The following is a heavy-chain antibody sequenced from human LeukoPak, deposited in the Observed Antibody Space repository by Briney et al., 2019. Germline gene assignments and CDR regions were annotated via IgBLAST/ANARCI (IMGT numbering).Heavy chain of an antibody. J-gene: IGHJ4*02. CDR3: ASSGYYGSGSYYSTPDY. CDR2: INPSGGST. Sequence: ASVKVSCKASGYTFTSYGISWVRQAPGQGLEWMGMINPSGGSTSYAQKFQGRVTMTRDMSTSTVYMELSSLRSEDTAVYYCASSGYYGSGSYYSTPDYWGQGTLVTVSS. D-gene: IGHD3-10*01. CDR1: GYTFTSYG. V-gene: IGHV1-46*01.